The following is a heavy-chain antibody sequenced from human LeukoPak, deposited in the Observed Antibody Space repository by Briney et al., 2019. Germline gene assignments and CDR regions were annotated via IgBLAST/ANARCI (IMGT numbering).Heavy chain of an antibody. CDR3: GRDVSDTVVVLTHNFDF. CDR1: GFTFNSYG. D-gene: IGHD3-22*01. Sequence: GGSLRLSCAASGFTFNSYGMHWVRRAPGKGLEWVAFILHDGTNKYYADSVKGRFTISRDNSKHTLFLQMSSLRVEDTAVYYCGRDVSDTVVVLTHNFDFWGQGTLVTVSS. CDR2: ILHDGTNK. V-gene: IGHV3-30*02. J-gene: IGHJ4*02.